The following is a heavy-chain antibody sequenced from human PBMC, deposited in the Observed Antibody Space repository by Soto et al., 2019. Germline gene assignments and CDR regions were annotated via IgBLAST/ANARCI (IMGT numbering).Heavy chain of an antibody. CDR1: GYSFTSYY. CDR2: INPSGGST. J-gene: IGHJ4*02. Sequence: GASVKVSCKASGYSFTSYYIHWVRQAPGQGVEWMGIINPSGGSTSYAQKFQGRVTMTRDTSTSTVYMELSSLRSEDTAVFYCIRVLGRWPYYFDYWGQGTLVTVSS. V-gene: IGHV1-46*03. D-gene: IGHD1-1*01. CDR3: IRVLGRWPYYFDY.